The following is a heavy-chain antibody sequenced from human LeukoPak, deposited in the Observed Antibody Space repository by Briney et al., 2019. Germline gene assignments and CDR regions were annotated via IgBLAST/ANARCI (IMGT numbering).Heavy chain of an antibody. CDR3: ARHAEYNSGWHFYLDH. Sequence: SETLSLTCTVSGVSATNGIYYWAWIRQPPGKGLEWIGSVHNVGSTYYNLSLRSRVTMSIDTSKNQFSLRLNSVTAADTAVYYCARHAEYNSGWHFYLDHWGQGILVTVSS. CDR2: VHNVGST. D-gene: IGHD6-19*01. J-gene: IGHJ4*02. CDR1: GVSATNGIYY. V-gene: IGHV4-39*01.